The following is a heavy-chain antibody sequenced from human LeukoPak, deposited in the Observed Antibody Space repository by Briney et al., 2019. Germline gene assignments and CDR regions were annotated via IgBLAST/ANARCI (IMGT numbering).Heavy chain of an antibody. CDR2: INHSGST. CDR3: ARASYSSSWTQHYYYGMDV. CDR1: GGSFSGYH. J-gene: IGHJ6*02. Sequence: PSETLSLTCAVYGGSFSGYHWSWIRQPPGKGLEWIGEINHSGSTNYNPPLKSRVTISVDTSKNQFSLKLSSVTAADTAVYYCARASYSSSWTQHYYYGMDVWGHGTTVTVSS. V-gene: IGHV4-34*01. D-gene: IGHD6-13*01.